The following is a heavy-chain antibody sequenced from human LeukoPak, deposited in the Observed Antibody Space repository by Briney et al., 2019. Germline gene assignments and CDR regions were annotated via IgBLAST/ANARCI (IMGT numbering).Heavy chain of an antibody. Sequence: ASVKVSCKASGYTFTDYYIHWVRQAPGQGLEWMGWINPNSDGTNYAQKFQGRVTMTRDTSISTAYMELSRLRSDDTAVYYCARLSMVRGVTAIRSAFDIWGQGTMVTVSS. D-gene: IGHD2-21*02. CDR3: ARLSMVRGVTAIRSAFDI. V-gene: IGHV1-2*02. CDR1: GYTFTDYY. CDR2: INPNSDGT. J-gene: IGHJ3*02.